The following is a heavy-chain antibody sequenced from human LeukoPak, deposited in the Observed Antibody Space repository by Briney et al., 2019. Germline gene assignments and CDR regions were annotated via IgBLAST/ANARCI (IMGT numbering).Heavy chain of an antibody. Sequence: PSETLSLTCAVYGGSFSGYYWSWIRQPPGKGLEWIGEINHSGGTNYNPSLKSRVTISVDTSKNQFSLKLSSVTAADTAVYYCARDAGIVGAPDYWGQGTLVTVSS. J-gene: IGHJ4*02. CDR1: GGSFSGYY. D-gene: IGHD1-26*01. CDR2: INHSGGT. CDR3: ARDAGIVGAPDY. V-gene: IGHV4-34*01.